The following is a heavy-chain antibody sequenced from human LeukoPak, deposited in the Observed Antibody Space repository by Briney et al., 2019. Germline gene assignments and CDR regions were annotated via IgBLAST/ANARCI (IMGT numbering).Heavy chain of an antibody. CDR2: IQYDGTDK. V-gene: IGHV3-30*02. Sequence: GGSLRLSCAASGFTFSSFGMHWVRQAPGKGLEWVAFIQYDGTDKYYADSVRGRFTISRDNSKNTLYVHMNSLRDEDTAVYYCAKAANPLKFYYYMDVWGKGMTVTTSS. J-gene: IGHJ6*03. CDR1: GFTFSSFG. CDR3: AKAANPLKFYYYMDV.